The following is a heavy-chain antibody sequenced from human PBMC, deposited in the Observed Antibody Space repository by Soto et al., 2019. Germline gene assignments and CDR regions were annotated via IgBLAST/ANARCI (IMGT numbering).Heavy chain of an antibody. V-gene: IGHV1-69*12. CDR2: IIPIFGTA. CDR1: GGTFSSYA. CDR3: ARAGQAIVVVTAAYYYYGMDV. D-gene: IGHD2-21*02. Sequence: QVQLVQSGAEVKKPGSSVKVSCKASGGTFSSYAISWVRQAPGQGLEWMGGIIPIFGTANYAQKFQGRVMITADESTSTAYMELSSLRSEDTAVYYCARAGQAIVVVTAAYYYYGMDVWGQGTTVTVSS. J-gene: IGHJ6*02.